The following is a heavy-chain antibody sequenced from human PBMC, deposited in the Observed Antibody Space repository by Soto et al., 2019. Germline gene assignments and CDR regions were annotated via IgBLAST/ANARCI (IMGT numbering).Heavy chain of an antibody. Sequence: PSETLSLTCAVYGVSFSGYYWSWIRQPPGKGLEWIGEINHSGSTNYNPSLKSRVTISVDTSKNQFSLKLSSVTAADTAVYYCARVGRLFVDYWGQGTLVTVSS. CDR3: ARVGRLFVDY. CDR1: GVSFSGYY. V-gene: IGHV4-34*01. D-gene: IGHD6-25*01. J-gene: IGHJ4*02. CDR2: INHSGST.